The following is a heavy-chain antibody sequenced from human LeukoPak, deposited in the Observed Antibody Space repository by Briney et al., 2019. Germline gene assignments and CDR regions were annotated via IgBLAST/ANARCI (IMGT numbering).Heavy chain of an antibody. D-gene: IGHD2-2*01. J-gene: IGHJ5*01. CDR2: ISFDGVNI. V-gene: IGHV3-30-3*01. CDR3: ARGGINYADS. CDR1: XFTXRNXA. Sequence: XXLXCAASXFTXRNXAMHWVRQGPGXGPEWLAVISFDGVNIYYADSVKGRFTISRDNSKDTLFLQMNSLRGEDTAVYYCARGGINYADSWGRGTLVTVSS.